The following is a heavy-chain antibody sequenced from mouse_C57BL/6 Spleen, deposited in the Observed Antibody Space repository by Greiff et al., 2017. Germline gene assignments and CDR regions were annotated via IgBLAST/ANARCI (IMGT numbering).Heavy chain of an antibody. Sequence: VQLKQSGPELVKPGASVKIPCKASGYTFTDYNMDWVKQSHGKSLEWIGDINPNNGGTIYNQKFKGKATLTVDKSSSTAYMELRSLTSEDTAVFYCARGGIYDGYYFAYWGQGTLVTVSA. CDR1: GYTFTDYN. D-gene: IGHD2-3*01. J-gene: IGHJ3*01. CDR3: ARGGIYDGYYFAY. CDR2: INPNNGGT. V-gene: IGHV1-18*01.